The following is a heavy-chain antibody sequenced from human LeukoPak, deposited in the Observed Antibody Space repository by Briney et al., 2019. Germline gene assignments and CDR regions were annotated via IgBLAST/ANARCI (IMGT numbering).Heavy chain of an antibody. J-gene: IGHJ5*02. D-gene: IGHD3-16*01. CDR3: ARASSYNDATRYNLAWFGP. V-gene: IGHV4-34*01. CDR1: GGPFSGFF. CDR2: INHSGSA. Sequence: PSETLSLTCADYGGPFSGFFWSWIRQPPGKGLGWIGEINHSGSANYNPSLKSRVTISIDTSKKQFSLKLTSVTAADTAVYYCARASSYNDATRYNLAWFGPWGQGTLVTVSS.